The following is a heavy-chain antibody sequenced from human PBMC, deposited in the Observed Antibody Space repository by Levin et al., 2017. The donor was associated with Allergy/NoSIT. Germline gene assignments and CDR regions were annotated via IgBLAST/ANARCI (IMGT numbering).Heavy chain of an antibody. CDR2: IYYSGNT. J-gene: IGHJ4*02. Sequence: SETLSLTCTVSGDSISSDYWNWIRQPPGKGLEWIGYIYYSGNTNYNPSLKSRVTISVDTSKNQFSLNLSSVTAADTAVYYCARAYGSNSHFNYWGQGTLVTVSS. V-gene: IGHV4-59*01. CDR1: GDSISSDY. D-gene: IGHD4-23*01. CDR3: ARAYGSNSHFNY.